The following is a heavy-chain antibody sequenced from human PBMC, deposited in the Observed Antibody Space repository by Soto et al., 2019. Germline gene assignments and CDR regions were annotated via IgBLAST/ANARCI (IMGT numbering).Heavy chain of an antibody. CDR2: INPNSGGT. CDR3: ATQRSEWQPSFDY. CDR1: GYTFTGYY. V-gene: IGHV1-2*04. J-gene: IGHJ4*02. D-gene: IGHD3-3*01. Sequence: QVQLVQSGAEVKKPGASVKVSCKASGYTFTGYYMHWVRQAPGQGLEWMGWINPNSGGTNYAQKFQGWVTMARDTSISTAYMELSRLRADDTAVYYCATQRSEWQPSFDYWGPGTLDTVSS.